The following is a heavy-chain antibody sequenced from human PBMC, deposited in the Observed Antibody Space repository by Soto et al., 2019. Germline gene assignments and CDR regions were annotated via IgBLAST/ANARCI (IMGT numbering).Heavy chain of an antibody. D-gene: IGHD6-19*01. Sequence: QVQLVQSGAEVKKPGSSMKVSCKASRGSFSSYAINWVRQAPGQGLEWVGGIIPIFGTVKYPQKFQGRVTITADESTSTAYMELSSLRSEDTAVYYCARSRITYTIGWPLRDAFEIWGQGSMVSVSS. CDR2: IIPIFGTV. CDR1: RGSFSSYA. V-gene: IGHV1-69*01. CDR3: ARSRITYTIGWPLRDAFEI. J-gene: IGHJ3*02.